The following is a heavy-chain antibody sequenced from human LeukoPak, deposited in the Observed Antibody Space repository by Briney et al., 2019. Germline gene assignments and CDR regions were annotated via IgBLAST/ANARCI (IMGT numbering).Heavy chain of an antibody. V-gene: IGHV3-49*03. D-gene: IGHD4-23*01. CDR3: TKDRGGSSQLGDAFDV. J-gene: IGHJ3*01. Sequence: GGSLRLSCTASGFTFGDYAMSWFRQAPGKGLEWVGFIRNKAYGGTTEYAASVKGRFTISRDNAKHSLYLQMNSLRAEDTALYYCTKDRGGSSQLGDAFDVWGQGTMVSVSS. CDR1: GFTFGDYA. CDR2: IRNKAYGGTT.